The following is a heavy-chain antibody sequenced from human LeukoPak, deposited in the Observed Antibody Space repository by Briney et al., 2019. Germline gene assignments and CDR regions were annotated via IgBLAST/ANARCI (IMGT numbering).Heavy chain of an antibody. CDR2: ISTYNGNT. D-gene: IGHD3-22*01. CDR1: GYTFTTYG. J-gene: IGHJ4*02. Sequence: GASVKVSCKASGYTFTTYGISWVRQAPGQGLEWMGWISTYNGNTNYAQKLQGRVTMTTDTSTSTAYMELRSLRSDDTAVYYCARDPVSYYYDSSGYDFDYWGQGTLVTVSS. V-gene: IGHV1-18*01. CDR3: ARDPVSYYYDSSGYDFDY.